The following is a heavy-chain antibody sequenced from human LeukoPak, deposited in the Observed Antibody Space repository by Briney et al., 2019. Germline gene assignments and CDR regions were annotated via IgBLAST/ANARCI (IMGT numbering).Heavy chain of an antibody. CDR3: ARERDLYWFDP. Sequence: SETLSVTCTVSGGSISSGGYYWSWIRQHPGKGLEWIGYIYYSGSTYYNPSLKSRVTISVDTSKNQFSLKLSSVTAADTAVYYCARERDLYWFDPWGQGTLVTVSP. J-gene: IGHJ5*02. CDR2: IYYSGST. V-gene: IGHV4-31*03. D-gene: IGHD3-3*01. CDR1: GGSISSGGYY.